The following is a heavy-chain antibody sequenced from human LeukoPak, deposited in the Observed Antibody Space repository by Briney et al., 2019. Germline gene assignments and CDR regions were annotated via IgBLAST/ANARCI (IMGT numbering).Heavy chain of an antibody. CDR2: ISAYNGNT. D-gene: IGHD5-18*01. CDR3: ARELMDTAMGRDPLNWFDP. J-gene: IGHJ5*02. Sequence: GASVKVSCKASGYTFTSYGISWVRQAPGQGLEWMGWISAYNGNTNYAQKFQGRVTITADESTSTAYMELSSLRSEDTAVYYCARELMDTAMGRDPLNWFDPWGQGTLVTVSS. CDR1: GYTFTSYG. V-gene: IGHV1-18*01.